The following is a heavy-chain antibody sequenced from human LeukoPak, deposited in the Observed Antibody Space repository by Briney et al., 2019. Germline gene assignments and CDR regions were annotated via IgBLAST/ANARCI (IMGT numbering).Heavy chain of an antibody. D-gene: IGHD6-13*01. CDR1: GDSISSSSYY. Sequence: NPSETLSLTCTVSGDSISSSSYYWGWIRQPPGTGLEWIGSIYYTGYTYDNPSLRSRITMSVDTPKNQFSLQLSSVTAADTAVYYCARARGSSSWYDSPPNWFDPWGQGTLVTVSS. CDR3: ARARGSSSWYDSPPNWFDP. CDR2: IYYTGYT. V-gene: IGHV4-39*01. J-gene: IGHJ5*02.